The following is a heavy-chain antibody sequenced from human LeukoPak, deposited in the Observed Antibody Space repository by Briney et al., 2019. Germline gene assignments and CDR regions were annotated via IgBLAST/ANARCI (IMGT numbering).Heavy chain of an antibody. D-gene: IGHD4-23*01. Sequence: SETXXLTCAXSXGSXXXYXXXXIRQPPGKGLEWVGYIYSTGNTNYNPSLKGRVTISLDTSKNQFSLNLRSATAADTAVYYCARSYRGNSVGYYYYFMDVWGKGATVTVSS. V-gene: IGHV4-4*09. CDR3: ARSYRGNSVGYYYYFMDV. J-gene: IGHJ6*03. CDR2: IYSTGNT. CDR1: XGSXXXYX.